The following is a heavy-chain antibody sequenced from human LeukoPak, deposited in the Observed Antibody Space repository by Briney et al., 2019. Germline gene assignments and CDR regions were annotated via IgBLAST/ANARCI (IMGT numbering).Heavy chain of an antibody. J-gene: IGHJ5*02. CDR3: VRDLPRTSGP. CDR1: GFTFSTAW. D-gene: IGHD3-10*01. Sequence: GGSLRLSCVASGFTFSTAWMHWARQTPGKGLVWVSHINGDGRRINYADDVRGRFTISRDNAKNTLYLQMNSLRVEDTAVYYCVRDLPRTSGPWGQGTLVTVSS. V-gene: IGHV3-74*01. CDR2: INGDGRRI.